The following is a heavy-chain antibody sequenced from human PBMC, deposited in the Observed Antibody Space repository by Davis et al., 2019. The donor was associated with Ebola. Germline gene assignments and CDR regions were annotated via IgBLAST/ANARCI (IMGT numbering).Heavy chain of an antibody. V-gene: IGHV3-21*01. CDR1: GFTFSSYS. CDR3: ARDGYYYDSSGYYQHFDY. Sequence: GGSLRLSCAASGFTFSSYSMNWVRQAPGKGLEWVSSISSSSSYIYYADSVKGRFTISRDNAKNSLYLQMNSLRAEDTAVYYCARDGYYYDSSGYYQHFDYWGQGTLVTVSS. J-gene: IGHJ4*02. CDR2: ISSSSSYI. D-gene: IGHD3-22*01.